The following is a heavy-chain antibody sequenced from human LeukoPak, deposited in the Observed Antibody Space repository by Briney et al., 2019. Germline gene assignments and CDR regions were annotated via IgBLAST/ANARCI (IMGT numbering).Heavy chain of an antibody. CDR3: AREGGPYRPLDY. V-gene: IGHV4-39*07. CDR2: IYYSGIT. CDR1: GDSINSRSYY. Sequence: SETLSLTCTVSGDSINSRSYYWGWIRQPPGKGLEWIGSIYYSGITYYNPSLESRVTMSVDMSENHISLKLTSVTAADTAVYYCAREGGPYRPLDYSGQGTLVTVSS. J-gene: IGHJ4*02.